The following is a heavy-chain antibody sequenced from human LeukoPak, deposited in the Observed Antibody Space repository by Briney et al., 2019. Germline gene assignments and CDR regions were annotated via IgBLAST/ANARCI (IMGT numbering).Heavy chain of an antibody. CDR1: GGTFSSYA. CDR2: IIPIFGTA. Sequence: ASVKVSCKASGGTFSSYAISWVRQAPGQGLEWMGGIIPIFGTANYAQKFQGRVTITADESTSTAYMELSSLRSEDTAVYYCASTSSSRLTYYYYMDVWGKGTTVTVSS. D-gene: IGHD6-6*01. J-gene: IGHJ6*03. V-gene: IGHV1-69*13. CDR3: ASTSSSRLTYYYYMDV.